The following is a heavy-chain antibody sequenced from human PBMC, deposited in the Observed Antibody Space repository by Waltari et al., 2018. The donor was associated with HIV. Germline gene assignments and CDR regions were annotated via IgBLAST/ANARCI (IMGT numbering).Heavy chain of an antibody. CDR3: ARHRGESVSDAFDM. Sequence: QLQLPVSGPGLVKPSETLSLTCTVSCASITSSSSYWGWIRQPPGKGLEWIGSMYYSGSTYYNPSLKSRVSISVATSKNQFSLKLSSVTAADTAVYYCARHRGESVSDAFDMWGQGTMVTVSS. D-gene: IGHD2-8*01. V-gene: IGHV4-39*01. CDR2: MYYSGST. CDR1: CASITSSSSY. J-gene: IGHJ3*02.